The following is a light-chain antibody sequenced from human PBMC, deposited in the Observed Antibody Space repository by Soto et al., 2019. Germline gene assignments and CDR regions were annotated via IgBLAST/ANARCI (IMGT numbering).Light chain of an antibody. Sequence: QSVLTQPPSVSAAPGQKVTISCSGSSSHIGNNYVSGYQQLPGTAPKLLISDNDKRPSWIPDRLSGSKSGTSATLGITGLQTWDEADYYCGTWDTGLSGLVVGGGTKVTVL. CDR3: GTWDTGLSGLV. CDR2: DND. V-gene: IGLV1-51*01. J-gene: IGLJ2*01. CDR1: SSHIGNNY.